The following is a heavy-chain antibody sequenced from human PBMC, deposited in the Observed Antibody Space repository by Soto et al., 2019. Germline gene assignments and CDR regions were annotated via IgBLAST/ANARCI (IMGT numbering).Heavy chain of an antibody. D-gene: IGHD3-3*01. CDR3: ARGADFWSGYYTYYYGMDV. CDR2: IYYSGST. V-gene: IGHV4-31*03. CDR1: GGSISSGGYY. J-gene: IGHJ6*02. Sequence: PSETLSLTCTVSGGSISSGGYYWSWIRQHPGKGLEWIGYIYYSGSTYYNPSLKSRVTISVDTSKNQFSLKLSSVTAADTAVYYCARGADFWSGYYTYYYGMDVWGQGTTVTVSS.